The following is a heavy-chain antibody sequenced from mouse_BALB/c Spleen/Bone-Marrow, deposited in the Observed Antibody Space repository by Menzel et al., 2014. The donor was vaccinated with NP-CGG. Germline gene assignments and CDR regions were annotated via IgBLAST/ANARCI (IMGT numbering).Heavy chain of an antibody. V-gene: IGHV5-12*02. CDR3: ARQDYSYYYAMDY. CDR1: GFTFSDYY. J-gene: IGHJ4*01. Sequence: EVQVVESGGGLVQPGGSLKLSCVTSGFTFSDYYMYWVRQTPEKRLEWVAYISNGGGSTYYPDTVKGRFTISRDNAKNTLYLQMSRLKSEDTAMYYCARQDYSYYYAMDYWGQGTSVTVSS. CDR2: ISNGGGST. D-gene: IGHD2-13*01.